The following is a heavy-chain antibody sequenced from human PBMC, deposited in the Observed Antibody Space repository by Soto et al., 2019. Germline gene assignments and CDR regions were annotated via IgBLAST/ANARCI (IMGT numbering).Heavy chain of an antibody. V-gene: IGHV5-10-1*01. Sequence: PGESLKISWKGSGYSFTSYWISWVRQMPGKGLEWMGRIDPSDSYTNYSPSFQGHVTISADKSISTAYLQWSSLKASDTAMYYCARLAMVRGVQPYGMDVWGQGTTVTVSS. CDR2: IDPSDSYT. J-gene: IGHJ6*02. CDR3: ARLAMVRGVQPYGMDV. D-gene: IGHD3-10*01. CDR1: GYSFTSYW.